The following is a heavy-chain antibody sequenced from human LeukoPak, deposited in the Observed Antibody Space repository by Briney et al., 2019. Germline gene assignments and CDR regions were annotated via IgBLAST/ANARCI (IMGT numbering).Heavy chain of an antibody. CDR3: ASIAAADDGFDP. J-gene: IGHJ5*02. CDR2: ISSGTSTI. CDR1: GFTFSSSA. Sequence: GGSLRLSCAASGFTFSSSAMNWVRQAPGKGLEWVSYISSGTSTIYYADSVKGRFTISRDNAKNSLYLQMNSLRAEDTAVYYCASIAAADDGFDPWGQGTLVTVSS. D-gene: IGHD6-13*01. V-gene: IGHV3-48*04.